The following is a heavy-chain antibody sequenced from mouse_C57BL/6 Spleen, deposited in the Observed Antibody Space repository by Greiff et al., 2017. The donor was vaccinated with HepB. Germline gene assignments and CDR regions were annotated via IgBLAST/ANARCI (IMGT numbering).Heavy chain of an antibody. V-gene: IGHV1-22*01. CDR1: GYTFTDYN. D-gene: IGHD1-1*01. Sequence: VHVKQSGPELVKPGASVKMSCKASGYTFTDYNMHWVKQSHGKSLEWIGYINPNNGGTSYNQKFKGKATLTVNKSSSTAYMELRSLTSEDSAVYYCARAGYYGSSSFAYWGQGTLVTVSA. CDR3: ARAGYYGSSSFAY. CDR2: INPNNGGT. J-gene: IGHJ3*01.